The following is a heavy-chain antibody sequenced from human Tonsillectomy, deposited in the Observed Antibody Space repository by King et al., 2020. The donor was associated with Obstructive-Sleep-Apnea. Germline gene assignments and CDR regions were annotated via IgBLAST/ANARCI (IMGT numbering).Heavy chain of an antibody. CDR1: GGSISSGGYF. CDR3: ARTHYDILTGYNRYFDL. V-gene: IGHV4-31*03. CDR2: IYYSGST. J-gene: IGHJ2*01. D-gene: IGHD3-9*01. Sequence: QLQESGPGLVKPSQTLSLTCTVSGGSISSGGYFWSLLRQHPGKVQECVGYIYYSGSTYYNPSLKSRVTLSVDQSKNQFSLKLRSVTAADTAVYCCARTHYDILTGYNRYFDLWGRGTLVTVSS.